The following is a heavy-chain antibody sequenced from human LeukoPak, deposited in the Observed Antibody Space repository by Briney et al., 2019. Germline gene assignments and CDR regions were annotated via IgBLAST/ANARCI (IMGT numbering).Heavy chain of an antibody. Sequence: ASVKVSCKASGYTFTGYYMHWVRQAPGQGLEWMSWINRDSSSTSYADKVQGRVTISRDTANSTAYMQMNRLRSEDTAVYYCARDAAEYQLPTDYWGQATLVSDSS. CDR3: ARDAAEYQLPTDY. D-gene: IGHD2-2*01. CDR2: INRDSSST. V-gene: IGHV1-2*02. J-gene: IGHJ4*02. CDR1: GYTFTGYY.